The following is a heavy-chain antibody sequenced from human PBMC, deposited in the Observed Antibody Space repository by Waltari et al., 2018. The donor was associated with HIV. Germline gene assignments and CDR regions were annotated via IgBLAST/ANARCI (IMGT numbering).Heavy chain of an antibody. CDR1: GYTFTAYY. CDR2: SNPSTGAT. V-gene: IGHV1-2*06. CDR3: ARGPRITMFQGVGTPFDS. J-gene: IGHJ4*02. Sequence: QVQLVQSGADVKKPGASVIVSCRASGYTFTAYYIHWVRQAPGQGLEWMGRSNPSTGATDYEQKFQGAVTMTGDTSINTAYMQLSRLMSDHTAIYYCARGPRITMFQGVGTPFDSWGQGTLVIVSS. D-gene: IGHD3-10*01.